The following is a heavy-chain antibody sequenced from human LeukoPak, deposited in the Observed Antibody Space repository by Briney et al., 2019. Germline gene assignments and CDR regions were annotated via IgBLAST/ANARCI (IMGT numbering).Heavy chain of an antibody. CDR2: IYYSGST. V-gene: IGHV4-30-4*08. CDR3: ASPSVRRHQGTFDY. CDR1: GGSISSGDYY. Sequence: SETLSLTCTVSGGSISSGDYYWSWIRQPPGKGLEWIGYIYYSGSTYYNPSLKSRGTISVDTSKNQFSLKLSSVTAADTAVYSCASPSVRRHQGTFDYWAQGTLATVS. J-gene: IGHJ4*02. D-gene: IGHD3-22*01.